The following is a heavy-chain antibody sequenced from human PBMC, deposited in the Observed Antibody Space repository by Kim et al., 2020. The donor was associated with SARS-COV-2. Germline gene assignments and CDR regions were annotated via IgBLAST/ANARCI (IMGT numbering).Heavy chain of an antibody. D-gene: IGHD3-3*01. CDR1: GFTFGDYA. CDR3: TREGITIFGVVISFDY. CDR2: IRSKAYGGTT. J-gene: IGHJ4*02. Sequence: GGSLRLSCTASGFTFGDYAMSWFRQAPGKGLEWVGFIRSKAYGGTTEYAASVKGRFTISRDDSKSIAYLQMNSLETEDTAVYYCTREGITIFGVVISFDYWGQGTLVTVSS. V-gene: IGHV3-49*03.